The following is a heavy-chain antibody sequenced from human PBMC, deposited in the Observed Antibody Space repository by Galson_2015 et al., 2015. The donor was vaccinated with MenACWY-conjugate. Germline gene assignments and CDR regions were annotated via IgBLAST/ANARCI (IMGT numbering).Heavy chain of an antibody. D-gene: IGHD3-10*01. CDR2: IYDSGST. Sequence: TLSLTCNVSAGSISSSTYYWGWIRQSPGKRLEWIGTIYDSGSTYYNPSLKSRVTISVDTSRNQFSLKLSSVTAADTAVYYCARQGPSGRAFDIWGQGTMVTVSS. CDR1: AGSISSSTYY. CDR3: ARQGPSGRAFDI. V-gene: IGHV4-39*01. J-gene: IGHJ3*02.